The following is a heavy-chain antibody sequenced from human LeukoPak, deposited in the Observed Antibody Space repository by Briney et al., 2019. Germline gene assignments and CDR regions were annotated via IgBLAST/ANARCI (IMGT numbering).Heavy chain of an antibody. CDR2: IIPIFGTA. J-gene: IGHJ3*02. V-gene: IGHV1-69*01. D-gene: IGHD5-12*01. CDR3: ARGPLRPNAFDI. CDR1: GGTFSSYA. Sequence: SSVKVSCKASGGTFSSYAIIWVRQAPGQGLEWMGGIIPIFGTANYAQKFQGRVTITADEYTSTAYMELSSLRSEDTAVYYCARGPLRPNAFDIWAKGQWSPSLQ.